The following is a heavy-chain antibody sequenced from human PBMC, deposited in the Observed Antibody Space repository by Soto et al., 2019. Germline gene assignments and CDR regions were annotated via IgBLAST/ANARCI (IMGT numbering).Heavy chain of an antibody. CDR2: IYTSGST. CDR3: SGDSSTWVWGDY. Sequence: SVTLSLTCPGSDGSISSYYWSWIRQPAGKGLEWIGRIYTSGSTFYNPSLKSRVSITADTSKNRFSLRLSSVTAADTAVYYCSGDSSTWVWGDYWGQGTLVTVSS. CDR1: DGSISSYY. D-gene: IGHD6-13*01. V-gene: IGHV4-4*07. J-gene: IGHJ4*02.